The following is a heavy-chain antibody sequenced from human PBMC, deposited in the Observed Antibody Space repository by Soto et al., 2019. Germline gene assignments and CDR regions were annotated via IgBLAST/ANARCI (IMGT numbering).Heavy chain of an antibody. V-gene: IGHV4-31*03. CDR1: GGSISSGGYY. J-gene: IGHJ6*02. CDR2: IYYSGST. CDR3: ARDASCSSTSCAMGYYYYGMDV. Sequence: QVQLQESGPGLVKPSQTLSLTCTVSGGSISSGGYYWSWIRQHPGKGLEWIGYIYYSGSTYYNPSLKSRVTISVDTSKNQFSLKLSSVTAADTAVYYCARDASCSSTSCAMGYYYYGMDVWGQGTTVTVSS. D-gene: IGHD2-2*01.